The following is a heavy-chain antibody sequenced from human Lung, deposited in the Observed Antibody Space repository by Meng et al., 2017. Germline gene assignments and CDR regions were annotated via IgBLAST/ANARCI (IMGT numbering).Heavy chain of an antibody. V-gene: IGHV4-34*01. D-gene: IGHD4-11*01. CDR1: GGSFSDYY. Sequence: VQLQLLGAGLFKPSEALSLTCVVSGGSFSDYYWSWIRQPPGKGLEWIGEINHSGSTNYNPSLESRATISVDTSQNNLSLKLSSVTAADSAVYYCARGPTTMAHDFDYWGQGTLVTVSS. CDR3: ARGPTTMAHDFDY. CDR2: INHSGST. J-gene: IGHJ4*02.